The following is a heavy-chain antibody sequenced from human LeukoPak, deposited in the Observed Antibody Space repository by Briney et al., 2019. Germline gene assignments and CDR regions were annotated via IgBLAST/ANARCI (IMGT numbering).Heavy chain of an antibody. D-gene: IGHD2-8*01. CDR3: ARDEVYGVQYYFDY. V-gene: IGHV3-21*01. J-gene: IGHJ4*02. CDR2: ISSSSTYI. Sequence: GGSLTLSCAASGFTFSTYTMNWVRQAPGKGLGWVSSISSSSTYIYYADSVKGRFTIPRENAMNSLYLQRNSLRAEDTAVYYCARDEVYGVQYYFDYWGQGTLVTVSS. CDR1: GFTFSTYT.